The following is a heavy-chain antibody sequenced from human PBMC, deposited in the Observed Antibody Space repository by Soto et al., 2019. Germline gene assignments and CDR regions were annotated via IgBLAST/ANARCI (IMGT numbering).Heavy chain of an antibody. CDR1: GFTVSDYD. J-gene: IGHJ3*01. V-gene: IGHV3-23*01. Sequence: EVQLLESGGGLVQPGGSLRLSCAASGFTVSDYDMGWVRQAPGKGLEWVSLIRGDGGATYHADSVEGRLTISRDTSDNTVYLQMNSRRAEDPALYYCAKDRRGGEYPAFDLWGEGTMVTVSS. CDR3: AKDRRGGEYPAFDL. CDR2: IRGDGGAT. D-gene: IGHD2-21*01.